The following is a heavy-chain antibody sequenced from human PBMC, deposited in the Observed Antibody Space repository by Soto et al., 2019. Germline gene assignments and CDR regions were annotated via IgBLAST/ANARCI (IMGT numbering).Heavy chain of an antibody. D-gene: IGHD4-17*01. CDR2: IYYSGST. Sequence: QVQLQESGPGLVKPSQTLSLTCTVSGGAISSGGYYWSWIRQHPGKGLEWIGYIYYSGSTYYNPSLKSRVTISVDTSKNQSSLKLSSVTAADTAVYYCAREGTVTTAGYSDYWGQGTLVTVSS. V-gene: IGHV4-31*03. CDR3: AREGTVTTAGYSDY. J-gene: IGHJ4*02. CDR1: GGAISSGGYY.